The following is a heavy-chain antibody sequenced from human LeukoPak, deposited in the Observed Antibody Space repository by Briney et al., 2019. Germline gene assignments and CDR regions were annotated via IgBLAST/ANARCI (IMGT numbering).Heavy chain of an antibody. J-gene: IGHJ4*02. Sequence: GGSLRLSCAASGVSSSSCWMHWVRQAPGKGLVWVSRINNDGSSTSYADSVKGRFTISRDNAKNTLYLQMNSLRAEDTAVYYCARWGVWGSYRPIDYWGQGSLVTVSS. D-gene: IGHD3-16*02. CDR2: INNDGSST. CDR1: GVSSSSCW. CDR3: ARWGVWGSYRPIDY. V-gene: IGHV3-74*01.